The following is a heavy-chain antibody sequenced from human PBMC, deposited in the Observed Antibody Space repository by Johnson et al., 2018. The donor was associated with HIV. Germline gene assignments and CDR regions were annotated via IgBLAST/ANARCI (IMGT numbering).Heavy chain of an antibody. CDR2: ISYDGSNK. Sequence: QVKLVESGGGVVQPGRSLRLSCAASGFTFSSYAMHWVRQAPGKGLEWVAVISYDGSNKYYADSVKGRFTISRGNSKNTLYLQMNSLRAEDTAVYYCARAIRYDGSGTLLGCAFDIWGQGTMVTVSS. CDR1: GFTFSSYA. V-gene: IGHV3-30-3*01. J-gene: IGHJ3*02. D-gene: IGHD3-10*01. CDR3: ARAIRYDGSGTLLGCAFDI.